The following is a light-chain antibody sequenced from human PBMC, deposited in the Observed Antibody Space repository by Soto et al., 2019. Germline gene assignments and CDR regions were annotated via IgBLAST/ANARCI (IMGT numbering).Light chain of an antibody. V-gene: IGKV3-15*01. CDR1: LTVSSS. CDR2: GVS. CDR3: QQYNNGPRT. J-gene: IGKJ1*01. Sequence: EIVMTQSPGTLSVSLGERATLSCRASLTVSSSLAWYQQKPGQAPWLLIYGVSTRATGIPARFSGSGSGTEFTLTISSLQSEDFAVYFCQQYNNGPRTFGQGTKVEIK.